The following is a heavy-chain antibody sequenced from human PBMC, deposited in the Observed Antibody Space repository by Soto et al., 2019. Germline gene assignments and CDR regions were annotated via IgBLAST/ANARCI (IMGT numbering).Heavy chain of an antibody. CDR3: ASFSIAAADPYGMDV. V-gene: IGHV1-18*01. Sequence: QVQLVQSGAEVKKPGASVKVSCKASGYTFTSYGISWVRQAPGQGLKWMGWISAYNGNTNYAQKLQGRVTMTTDTPTSTAYMELRSLRSDATAVYYCASFSIAAADPYGMDVWGQGTTVTVSS. CDR2: ISAYNGNT. D-gene: IGHD6-13*01. CDR1: GYTFTSYG. J-gene: IGHJ6*02.